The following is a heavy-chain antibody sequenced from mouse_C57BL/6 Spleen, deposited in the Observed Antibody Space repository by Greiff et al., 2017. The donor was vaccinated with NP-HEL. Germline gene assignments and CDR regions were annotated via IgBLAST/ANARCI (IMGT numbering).Heavy chain of an antibody. D-gene: IGHD2-1*01. CDR3: TTPIYYGNPSWFAY. J-gene: IGHJ3*01. CDR1: GFNIKDDY. V-gene: IGHV14-4*01. Sequence: EVQLQQSGAELVRPGASVKLSCTASGFNIKDDYMHWVKQRPEQGLEWIGWIDPENGDTEYASKFQGKATITADTSSNTAYLQLSSLTSEDTAVYYCTTPIYYGNPSWFAYWGQGTLVTVSA. CDR2: IDPENGDT.